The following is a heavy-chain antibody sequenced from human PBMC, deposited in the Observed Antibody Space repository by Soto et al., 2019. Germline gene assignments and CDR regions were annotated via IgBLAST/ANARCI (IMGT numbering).Heavy chain of an antibody. V-gene: IGHV1-3*01. J-gene: IGHJ6*03. D-gene: IGHD6-6*01. Sequence: ASVKVSCKASGYTFTSYAMHWVRQAPGQRLEWMGWINAGNGNTKYSQKFQGRVTITRDTSASTAYMELSSLRSEDTAVYYCARDSGVAAPKYYYYYMDVWGKGTTVTISS. CDR3: ARDSGVAAPKYYYYYMDV. CDR1: GYTFTSYA. CDR2: INAGNGNT.